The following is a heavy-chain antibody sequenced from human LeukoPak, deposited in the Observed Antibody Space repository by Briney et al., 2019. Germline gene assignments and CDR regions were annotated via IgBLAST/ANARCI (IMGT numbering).Heavy chain of an antibody. J-gene: IGHJ4*02. CDR2: IGTSGDT. V-gene: IGHV3-13*01. Sequence: GALRLSCAASGFTCSSYDMHWVRQGTGKGLEWVSAIGTSGDTYYPGSVKGRFTISRENAKNCLYRQMNSLRADDPVVYYCASAGDSNSFHHWGQGPLVTVSS. CDR3: ASAGDSNSFHH. CDR1: GFTCSSYD. D-gene: IGHD4-11*01.